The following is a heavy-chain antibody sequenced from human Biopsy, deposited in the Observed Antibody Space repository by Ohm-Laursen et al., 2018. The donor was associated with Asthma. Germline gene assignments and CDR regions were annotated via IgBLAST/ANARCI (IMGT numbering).Heavy chain of an antibody. CDR3: ARTYYDFLTGQVNDAFAI. Sequence: SSVKVSCKASGGMFGNYAISWVRQAPGLGLEWMGGISPIFGSTNITQKFQGRVTITRDTSASTAYMELSSLRSEDMAVYYCARTYYDFLTGQVNDAFAIWGQGTMVTVSS. CDR1: GGMFGNYA. CDR2: ISPIFGST. V-gene: IGHV1-69*05. D-gene: IGHD3-9*01. J-gene: IGHJ3*02.